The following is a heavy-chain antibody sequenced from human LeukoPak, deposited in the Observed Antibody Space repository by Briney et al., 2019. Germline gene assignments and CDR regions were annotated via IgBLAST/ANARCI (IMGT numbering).Heavy chain of an antibody. D-gene: IGHD5-24*01. CDR3: ASHRDGSLDY. V-gene: IGHV3-66*04. Sequence: GGSLRLSCAASGFTVSSKYMSWVRQAPGKGLEWVSVINSGGNTYYADSVKDRFTISRDNSDNALYLLMNSLRAEDTAVYYCASHRDGSLDYWGQGTLVTVSS. CDR2: INSGGNT. J-gene: IGHJ4*02. CDR1: GFTVSSKY.